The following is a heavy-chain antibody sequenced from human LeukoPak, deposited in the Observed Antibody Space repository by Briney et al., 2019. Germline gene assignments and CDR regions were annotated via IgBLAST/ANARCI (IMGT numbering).Heavy chain of an antibody. CDR1: GYTFTSYY. CDR3: ARGEGSALQRVIHDFYYYMDV. J-gene: IGHJ6*03. D-gene: IGHD5-18*01. CDR2: INPSGGST. V-gene: IGHV1-46*01. Sequence: ASVKVSCKASGYTFTSYYMHWVRQAPGQGLEWMGIINPSGGSTSYAQKFQGRVTITAESSTTTVHLELSSLRPEDTAVYYCARGEGSALQRVIHDFYYYMDVWGKGTLVTVSS.